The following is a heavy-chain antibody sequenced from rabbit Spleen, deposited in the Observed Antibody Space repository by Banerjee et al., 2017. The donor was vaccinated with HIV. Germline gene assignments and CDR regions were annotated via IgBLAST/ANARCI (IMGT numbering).Heavy chain of an antibody. CDR2: IDPVFGIT. D-gene: IGHD1-1*01. J-gene: IGHJ4*01. V-gene: IGHV1S7*01. Sequence: QLVESGGGLVQPGGSLKLSCKASGFDVSSYGVSWVRQAPGTGLEWIGYIDPVFGITNYANSVKGRFTISRENAQNTLYLQLNSLTAADTATYFCVRGASGSGYYSLWGQGTLVTVS. CDR1: GFDVSSYG. CDR3: VRGASGSGYYSL.